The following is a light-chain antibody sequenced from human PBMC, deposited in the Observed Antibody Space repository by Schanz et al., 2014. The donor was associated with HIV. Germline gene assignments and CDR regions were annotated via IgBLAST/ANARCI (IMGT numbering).Light chain of an antibody. J-gene: IGKJ1*01. CDR1: QGISSY. CDR3: QQYNNSPRT. Sequence: IQLTQSPSSLSAFVGDRVTITCRASQGISSYLAWYQQKPGRAPKVLIYDASTLQNGVPSRFSGSGSGTDFTLTINRLEPEDFAVYYCQQYNNSPRTFGQGTKVEIK. V-gene: IGKV1-9*01. CDR2: DAS.